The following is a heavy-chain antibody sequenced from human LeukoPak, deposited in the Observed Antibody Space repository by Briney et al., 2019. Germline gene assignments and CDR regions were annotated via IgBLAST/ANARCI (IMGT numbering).Heavy chain of an antibody. Sequence: GGSLRLSCTTSGLTFSTSGFNWVRQAPGKGLEWVASIGPTGFDRYHADSIKGRFTISRDNANNFLYLQMDSLRAEDTAVYYCTTGLRAADTNWGLGTLVTVSS. J-gene: IGHJ4*02. CDR3: TTGLRAADTN. V-gene: IGHV3-21*03. CDR2: IGPTGFDR. CDR1: GLTFSTSG. D-gene: IGHD6-13*01.